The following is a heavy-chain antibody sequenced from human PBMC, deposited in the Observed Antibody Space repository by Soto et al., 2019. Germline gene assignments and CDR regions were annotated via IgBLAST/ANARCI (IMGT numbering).Heavy chain of an antibody. D-gene: IGHD3-22*01. CDR1: GITFSNYA. CDR2: ISGSGGST. CDR3: VKAGDSSGYYYGLGAFDI. V-gene: IGHV3-23*01. J-gene: IGHJ3*02. Sequence: EVQLLESGGGLVPPGGFLRLSCEASGITFSNYAMSWVRQAPGKGLEWVSGISGSGGSTYYAGSVKGRFTIARDNSKNTLYLQMSSLRAEDTAVYYCVKAGDSSGYYYGLGAFDIWGQGTMVTVSS.